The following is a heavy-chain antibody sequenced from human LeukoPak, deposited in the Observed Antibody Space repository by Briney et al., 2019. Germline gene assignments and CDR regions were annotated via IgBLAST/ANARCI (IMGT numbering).Heavy chain of an antibody. J-gene: IGHJ4*02. CDR3: ARHVDGPNTAMTPNFDY. CDR2: IYPGDSDT. CDR1: GYSFTSYW. D-gene: IGHD5-18*01. V-gene: IGHV5-51*01. Sequence: GESLKISCKGSGYSFTSYWIGWVRQMPGKGLEWMGIIYPGDSDTRYSPSFQGQDTISADKSISTAYLQWSSLKASDTAMYYCARHVDGPNTAMTPNFDYWGQGTLVTVSS.